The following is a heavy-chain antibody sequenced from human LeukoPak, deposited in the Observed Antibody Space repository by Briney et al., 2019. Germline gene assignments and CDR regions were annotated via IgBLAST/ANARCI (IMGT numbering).Heavy chain of an antibody. Sequence: PGGSLRLSRAASGFTLSSYAMSWVGQAPGTGLEWVSGITRCGGSTYYAASVKGRFNISRDNSKKTLSLQVNSVRGGDTAVYYCAKEGFAYFDYWGQGTPVTVSS. CDR3: AKEGFAYFDY. J-gene: IGHJ4*02. V-gene: IGHV3-23*01. CDR1: GFTLSSYA. CDR2: ITRCGGST. D-gene: IGHD3-16*01.